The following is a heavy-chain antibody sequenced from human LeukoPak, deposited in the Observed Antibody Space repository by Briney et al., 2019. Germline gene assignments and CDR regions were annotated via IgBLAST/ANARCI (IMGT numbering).Heavy chain of an antibody. CDR2: IYYSGST. V-gene: IGHV4-59*01. D-gene: IGHD3-3*01. Sequence: PSETLSLTCTVSGGSISSYYWSWIRQPPGKGLEWIGYIYYSGSTNYNPSLKSRVTISVDTSRNQFSLTLSAVTAADTAVYYCARGVTIFGVVTPLWFDPWGQGTLVTVSS. J-gene: IGHJ5*02. CDR3: ARGVTIFGVVTPLWFDP. CDR1: GGSISSYY.